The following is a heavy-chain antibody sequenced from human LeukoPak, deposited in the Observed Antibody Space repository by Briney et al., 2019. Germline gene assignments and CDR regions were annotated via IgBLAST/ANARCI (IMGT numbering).Heavy chain of an antibody. Sequence: KPGGSLRLSCAASGFTFSDYYMSWIRQAPGKGLEWISYISSSSSYTLYADSVKGRFTISRDNAKNSLYLQMNSLRAEDTAVYYCTRVVSVASYYFDYWGQGTLVTVSS. CDR1: GFTFSDYY. J-gene: IGHJ4*02. D-gene: IGHD6-19*01. CDR2: ISSSSSYT. V-gene: IGHV3-11*06. CDR3: TRVVSVASYYFDY.